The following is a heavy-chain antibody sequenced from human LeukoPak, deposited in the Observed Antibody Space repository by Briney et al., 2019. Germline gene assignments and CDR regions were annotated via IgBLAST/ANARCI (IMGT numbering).Heavy chain of an antibody. J-gene: IGHJ4*02. D-gene: IGHD5-18*01. CDR2: IIPIFGTA. V-gene: IGHV1-69*05. CDR1: GGTFSSYA. CDR3: ATIRGYSYGYDFDY. Sequence: ASVKVSCKASGGTFSSYAISWVRQAPGQGLEWMGGIIPIFGTANYAQKFQGRVTITTDESTSTAYMELSSLRSEDTAVYYCATIRGYSYGYDFDYWGQGTLVTVSS.